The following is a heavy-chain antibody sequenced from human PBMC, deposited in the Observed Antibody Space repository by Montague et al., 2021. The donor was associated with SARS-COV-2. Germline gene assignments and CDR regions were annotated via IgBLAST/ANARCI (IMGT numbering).Heavy chain of an antibody. V-gene: IGHV4-34*01. Sequence: SETLSLTCAVHGGSFSGYYWSWIRQPPGKGLEWIGEINHSGSTNYNPSLKSRVSISVDTSKNQFSLKLSSVTAADTAVYYCARGAPTITKIVVVLTGAGWYFDLWGRGTLVTVSS. CDR2: INHSGST. J-gene: IGHJ2*01. CDR1: GGSFSGYY. CDR3: ARGAPTITKIVVVLTGAGWYFDL. D-gene: IGHD3-22*01.